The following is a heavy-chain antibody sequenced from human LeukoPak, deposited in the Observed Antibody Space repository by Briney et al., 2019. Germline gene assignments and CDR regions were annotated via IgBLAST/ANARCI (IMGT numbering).Heavy chain of an antibody. D-gene: IGHD3-10*01. CDR1: GFTFSSYG. V-gene: IGHV3-30*03. J-gene: IGHJ4*02. CDR2: ISYDGSNK. Sequence: GGSLRLSCAASGFTFSSYGIHWVRQAPGKGLEWVAIISYDGSNKYYADSVKGRFTISRDNSKNTLYLQMNSLRAEDTAVYYCARADGSGSYPSYFDYWGQGTLVTVSS. CDR3: ARADGSGSYPSYFDY.